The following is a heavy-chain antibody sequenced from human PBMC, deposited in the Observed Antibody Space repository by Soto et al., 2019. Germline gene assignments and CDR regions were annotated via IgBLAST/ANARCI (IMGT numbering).Heavy chain of an antibody. D-gene: IGHD5-12*01. V-gene: IGHV4-61*01. Sequence: SETLSLTCTVSGGSVTSGSYYWSWLRQPPGKGLEWIGYIYYSGSTNYNPSLKSRGTISVDTSKNQFSLRLSSVTAADTAIYYCARGPLDYGYNFYYWGQGTLVTVS. CDR3: ARGPLDYGYNFYY. J-gene: IGHJ4*02. CDR2: IYYSGST. CDR1: GGSVTSGSYY.